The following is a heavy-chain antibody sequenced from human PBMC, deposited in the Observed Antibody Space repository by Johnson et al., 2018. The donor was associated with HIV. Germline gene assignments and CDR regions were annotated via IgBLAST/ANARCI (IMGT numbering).Heavy chain of an antibody. V-gene: IGHV3-7*03. CDR1: GFTFSSYW. J-gene: IGHJ3*02. Sequence: VQLVESGGGVVQPGRSLRLSCAASGFTFSSYWMSWVRQAPGKGLEWVANIKQDGSEKYYVDSVKGRFTISRDNAKNSLYLQMNSLRAEDTAVYYCARDDTGYSSSFDAYDIWGQGTIVTVSS. D-gene: IGHD6-13*01. CDR3: ARDDTGYSSSFDAYDI. CDR2: IKQDGSEK.